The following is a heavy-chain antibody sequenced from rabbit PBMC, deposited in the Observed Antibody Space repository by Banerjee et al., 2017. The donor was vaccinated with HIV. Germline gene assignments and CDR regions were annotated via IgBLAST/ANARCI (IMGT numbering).Heavy chain of an antibody. CDR3: ARDLVGGIGWNFYL. Sequence: QEHLVESGGGLVQPGGSLKLSCKASRFDFNSGGVSWVRQAPGKGLEWIACINAATGKPVYATWAKGRFTISRTSSTTVTLRMTSLTAADRAAYFCARDLVGGIGWNFYLWGQGTLVTVS. J-gene: IGHJ3*01. CDR1: RFDFNSGG. D-gene: IGHD1-1*01. CDR2: INAATGKP. V-gene: IGHV1S45*01.